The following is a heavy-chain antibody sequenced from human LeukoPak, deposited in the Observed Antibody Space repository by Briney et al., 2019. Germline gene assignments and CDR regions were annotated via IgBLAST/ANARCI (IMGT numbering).Heavy chain of an antibody. V-gene: IGHV3-53*01. CDR2: IYSGGST. CDR3: ARDLRVGANYYYYYYMDV. J-gene: IGHJ6*03. D-gene: IGHD1-26*01. CDR1: GFTFSSYW. Sequence: GGSLRLSCAASGFTFSSYWMSWVRQAPGKGLEWVSVIYSGGSTYYADSVKGRFTISRDNSKNTLYLQMNSLRAEDTAVYYCARDLRVGANYYYYYYMDVWGKGTTVTISS.